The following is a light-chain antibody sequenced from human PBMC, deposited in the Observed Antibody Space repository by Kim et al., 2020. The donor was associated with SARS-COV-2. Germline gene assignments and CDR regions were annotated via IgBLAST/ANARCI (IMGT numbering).Light chain of an antibody. V-gene: IGKV1-12*01. CDR1: QGIGNW. J-gene: IGKJ4*01. CDR3: QQADAFPLT. CDR2: GAS. Sequence: ASVGDRVTITCRASQGIGNWLAWYQQKPGKAPKLLIAGASSLQSWVPSRFSGSGTGTDFTLSLSSLQPEDFATYYRQQADAFPLTFGGGTKVEIK.